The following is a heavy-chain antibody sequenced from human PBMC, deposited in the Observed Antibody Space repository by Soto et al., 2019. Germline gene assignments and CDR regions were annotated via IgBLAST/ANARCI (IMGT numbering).Heavy chain of an antibody. CDR2: ISANGVKT. V-gene: IGHV3-23*01. Sequence: PGGSLRLSCAASGFTFSNYAMTWVRQAPGKGLEWVSSISANGVKTHYAASVKGRFTISRDNSKNTLYLQLNSLRAEDTAVYHCAKDESYGYFLGIVDNILYFFGMDVWGQGTSVTVSS. CDR3: AKDESYGYFLGIVDNILYFFGMDV. D-gene: IGHD1-26*01. CDR1: GFTFSNYA. J-gene: IGHJ6*02.